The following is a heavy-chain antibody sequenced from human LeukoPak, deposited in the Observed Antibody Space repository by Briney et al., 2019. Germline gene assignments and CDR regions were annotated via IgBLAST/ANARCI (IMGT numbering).Heavy chain of an antibody. CDR1: GFTVSDDY. V-gene: IGHV3-53*01. CDR3: ARDAPQVPAAGVLAS. Sequence: GGSLRLSCAASGFTVSDDYMSWVRQAPGKGLEWVSVMYSRGDTYYANSVKGRFTFSRDISKNTLYLQMNGLRIEDTAMYYCARDAPQVPAAGVLASWGQGTLVIVSS. D-gene: IGHD6-13*01. J-gene: IGHJ5*02. CDR2: MYSRGDT.